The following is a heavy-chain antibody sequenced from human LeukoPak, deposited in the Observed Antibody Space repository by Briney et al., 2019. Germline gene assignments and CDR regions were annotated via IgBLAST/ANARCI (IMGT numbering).Heavy chain of an antibody. V-gene: IGHV3-23*01. CDR3: AKGPYDYGDYEPFDY. J-gene: IGHJ4*02. CDR2: IRGSGGST. CDR1: GFTFSSYA. Sequence: PGGSLRLSCAPSGFTFSSYAMSWVRQAPGEGLEWVSAIRGSGGSTYYADSVKGRFTISRDNSKNTLYLQMNSLRAEDTAVYYCAKGPYDYGDYEPFDYWGQGTLVTVSS. D-gene: IGHD4-17*01.